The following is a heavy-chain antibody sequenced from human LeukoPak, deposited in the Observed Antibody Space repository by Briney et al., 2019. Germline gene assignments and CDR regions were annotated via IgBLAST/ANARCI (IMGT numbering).Heavy chain of an antibody. D-gene: IGHD6-13*01. CDR2: ISSNGDNT. J-gene: IGHJ4*02. V-gene: IGHV3-64D*06. Sequence: PGGSLRLSCSVSGFTFSTYVMHWVRQAPGKGLEYVSAISSNGDNTYYADSVKGRFTISRDNSKNTLYLQMSSLRADDTAVYYCARRTIAAAGSDFDYWGQGTLVTVSS. CDR1: GFTFSTYV. CDR3: ARRTIAAAGSDFDY.